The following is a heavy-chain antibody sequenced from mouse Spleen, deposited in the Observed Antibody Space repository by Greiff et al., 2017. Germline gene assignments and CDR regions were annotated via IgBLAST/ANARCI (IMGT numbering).Heavy chain of an antibody. CDR3: ARVIHDGYNQFAY. D-gene: IGHD2-3*01. CDR2: IDPRSGGT. J-gene: IGHJ3*01. CDR1: GYSFTDYY. V-gene: IGHV1-42*01. Sequence: EVMLVESGPELVKPGASVKISCTASGYSFTDYYMNWVKQSPEKSLEWIGEIDPRSGGTTYNQKFTAKATLTVDKSSSTAYIQLMSLTSEDSAVYYCARVIHDGYNQFAYWGQGTLVTVSA.